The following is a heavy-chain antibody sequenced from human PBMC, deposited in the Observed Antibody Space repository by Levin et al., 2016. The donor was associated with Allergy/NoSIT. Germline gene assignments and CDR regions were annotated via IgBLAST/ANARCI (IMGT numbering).Heavy chain of an antibody. CDR1: GFTFSSYA. D-gene: IGHD3-22*01. J-gene: IGHJ4*02. CDR2: ISGSGTST. V-gene: IGHV3-23*01. CDR3: AKDRAIVVVIPFDY. Sequence: GESLKISCAASGFTFSSYAMSWVRQAPGKGLEWVSGISGSGTSTYYADSVKGRFTISRDNSKNTLYLQMNSLRAEDTAVYYCAKDRAIVVVIPFDYWGQGTLVTVSS.